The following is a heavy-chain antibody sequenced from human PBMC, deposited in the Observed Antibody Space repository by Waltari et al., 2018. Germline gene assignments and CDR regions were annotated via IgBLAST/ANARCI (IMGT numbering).Heavy chain of an antibody. CDR2: IYYSGST. Sequence: QVQLQESGPGLVKPSETLSLTCTVSGGAISSYYWSWLRQPPGKGLEWIGYIYYSGSTNYNPSLKSRVTISVDTSKNQFSLKLSSVTAADTAVYYCARVSSSSSAHFDYWGQGTLVTVSS. CDR1: GGAISSYY. CDR3: ARVSSSSSAHFDY. D-gene: IGHD6-6*01. J-gene: IGHJ4*02. V-gene: IGHV4-59*01.